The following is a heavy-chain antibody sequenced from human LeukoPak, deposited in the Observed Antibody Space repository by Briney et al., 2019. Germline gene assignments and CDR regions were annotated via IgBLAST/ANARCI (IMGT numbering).Heavy chain of an antibody. Sequence: SVPVSCKASGGTFSSYAISWVRQAPGQELEWMGGIIPIFGTPNYAQKFQGRVTITADESTSTAYMELSSVRSEDTAVYYCARFTAGAGYVGVEYYFDYWGQGTLVTVSS. V-gene: IGHV1-69*13. CDR1: GGTFSSYA. D-gene: IGHD2-15*01. J-gene: IGHJ4*02. CDR3: ARFTAGAGYVGVEYYFDY. CDR2: IIPIFGTP.